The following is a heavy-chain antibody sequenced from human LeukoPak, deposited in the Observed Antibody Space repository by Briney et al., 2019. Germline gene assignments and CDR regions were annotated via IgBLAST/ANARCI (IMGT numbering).Heavy chain of an antibody. D-gene: IGHD3-22*01. CDR1: GGSISNYY. Sequence: ASETLSLTCTVSGGSISNYYWSWIRQPPGKGLEWIGYIYYSGSTKYNPSLKSRVTISVDTSKNQFSLRLSSVTAADTAVYYCARWGNYYDSSGLGYYYMDVWGKGTTVTVSS. J-gene: IGHJ6*03. V-gene: IGHV4-59*01. CDR2: IYYSGST. CDR3: ARWGNYYDSSGLGYYYMDV.